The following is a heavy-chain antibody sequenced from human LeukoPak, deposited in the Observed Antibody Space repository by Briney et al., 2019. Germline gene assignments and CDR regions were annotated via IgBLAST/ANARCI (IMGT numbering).Heavy chain of an antibody. V-gene: IGHV4-31*03. CDR1: GGSISSGGYY. CDR3: ARFGGDSNLINWYFDL. CDR2: IYYSGST. Sequence: PSETLSLTCTVSGGSISSGGYYWSWIRQHPGKGLEWIGYIYYSGSTYYNPSLKSRVTISVDTSKNQFSLKLSSVTAADTAVYYCARFGGDSNLINWYFDLWGRGTLVTVSS. D-gene: IGHD4-23*01. J-gene: IGHJ2*01.